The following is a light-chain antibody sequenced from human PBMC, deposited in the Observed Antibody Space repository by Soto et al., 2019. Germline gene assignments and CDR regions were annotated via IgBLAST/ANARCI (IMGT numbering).Light chain of an antibody. J-gene: IGKJ2*01. CDR1: QSVLHSSNNKNY. CDR2: WAS. CDR3: QQYYTPPDT. V-gene: IGKV4-1*01. Sequence: DIVLTQSPDSLAVSLGERATINCKSSQSVLHSSNNKNYLAWYQQRPGQPPKLLIYWASTRESGVPDRFSGSASGTDFTLTISSLQAEDVAVYYCQQYYTPPDTFGPGTKLEIK.